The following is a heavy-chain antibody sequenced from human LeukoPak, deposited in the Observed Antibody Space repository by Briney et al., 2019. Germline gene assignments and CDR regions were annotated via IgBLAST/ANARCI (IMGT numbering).Heavy chain of an antibody. V-gene: IGHV3-30*02. CDR2: IRNHGSQM. CDR1: GFDFGGFG. D-gene: IGHD2-15*01. J-gene: IGHJ4*02. CDR3: ANGYCSGGSCCPFDY. Sequence: GGSLRLSCEASGFDFGGFGMHWVRQAPGKGLEWVAFIRNHGSQMWYAGSVKGRFIISRDNSKNTLYLQMNSLSIEDTAIYYCANGYCSGGSCCPFDYWGQGALITVSS.